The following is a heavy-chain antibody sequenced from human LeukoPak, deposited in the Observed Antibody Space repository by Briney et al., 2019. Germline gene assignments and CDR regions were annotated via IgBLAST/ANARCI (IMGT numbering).Heavy chain of an antibody. V-gene: IGHV3-30-3*01. CDR3: AGGEWGYCSSTSCYG. D-gene: IGHD2-2*01. CDR1: GFSFSRHW. J-gene: IGHJ4*02. CDR2: ISYDGSNK. Sequence: GGSLRLSCAASGFSFSRHWMHWVRQAPGKGLEWVAVISYDGSNKYYADSVKGRFTISRDNSKNTLYLQMNSLRAEDTAVYYCAGGEWGYCSSTSCYGWGQGTLVTVSS.